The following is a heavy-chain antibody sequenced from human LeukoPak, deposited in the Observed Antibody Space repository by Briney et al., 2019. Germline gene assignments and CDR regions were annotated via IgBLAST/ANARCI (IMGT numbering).Heavy chain of an antibody. CDR1: GFTFSDYY. D-gene: IGHD6-13*01. Sequence: PGGSLRLSCAASGFTFSDYYMSWIRQAPGKGLEWVSYISSSGSTIYYADSVKGRFTISRGNAKNSLYLQMNSLRAEDTAVYYCARGRGYSSSSWYYFDYWGQGTLVTVSS. V-gene: IGHV3-11*01. J-gene: IGHJ4*02. CDR2: ISSSGSTI. CDR3: ARGRGYSSSSWYYFDY.